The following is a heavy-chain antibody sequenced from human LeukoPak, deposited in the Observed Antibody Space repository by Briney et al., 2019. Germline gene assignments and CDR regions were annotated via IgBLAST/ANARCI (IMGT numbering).Heavy chain of an antibody. CDR2: ISSSSSYM. CDR1: GFTFSSYN. J-gene: IGHJ4*02. Sequence: GGSLRLSCEASGFTFSSYNMNWVRQAPGKGLEWVSSISSSSSYMYYAASVKGRFTISRDNAKNSLYLQMDSLRAEDTAVYYCARDQNSYGYCYFDYWGQGTLVTASS. D-gene: IGHD5-18*01. V-gene: IGHV3-21*01. CDR3: ARDQNSYGYCYFDY.